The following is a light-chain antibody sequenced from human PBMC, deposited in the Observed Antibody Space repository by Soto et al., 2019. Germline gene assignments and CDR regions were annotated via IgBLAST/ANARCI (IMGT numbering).Light chain of an antibody. V-gene: IGKV1-17*01. J-gene: IGKJ1*01. CDR2: DTT. CDR3: LQHKSYPWT. CDR1: LNIREE. Sequence: IQVTQSPSSLSASVGDRVTITCRASLNIREELDWCQQKPGKAPKRLIYDTTTLQSWVPSRFSGDGSGTEFTLTISSLQSEDFATYFCLQHKSYPWTFGQGTKVE.